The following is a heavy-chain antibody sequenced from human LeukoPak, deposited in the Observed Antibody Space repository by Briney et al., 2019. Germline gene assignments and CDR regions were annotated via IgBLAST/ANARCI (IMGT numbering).Heavy chain of an antibody. CDR3: ARVPRAAAVHFDY. V-gene: IGHV4-30-2*01. CDR2: IYHSGST. CDR1: GGSISSGGYS. Sequence: PSETLSLTCAVSGGSISSGGYSWSWIRQPPGKGLEWIGYIYHSGSTYYNPSLKSRVTISVDTSKNQFSLKLSSVTAADTAVYYCARVPRAAAVHFDYWGQGTLVTVSS. J-gene: IGHJ4*02. D-gene: IGHD6-13*01.